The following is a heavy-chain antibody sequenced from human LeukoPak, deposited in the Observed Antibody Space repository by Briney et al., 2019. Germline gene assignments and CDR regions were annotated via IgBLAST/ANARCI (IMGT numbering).Heavy chain of an antibody. V-gene: IGHV3-33*01. D-gene: IGHD2-15*01. CDR2: IWYDGSKK. CDR1: GFTFNSYG. CDR3: AREGCSGTSCYGVDAFDI. Sequence: GGSLRLSCAASGFTFNSYGMHWVRQAPGKGLERVAVIWYDGSKKFYADSGKGRLTISRDKSKNTLYLQMTSLRVEDTAVYYCAREGCSGTSCYGVDAFDIWGQGTKVTVSS. J-gene: IGHJ3*02.